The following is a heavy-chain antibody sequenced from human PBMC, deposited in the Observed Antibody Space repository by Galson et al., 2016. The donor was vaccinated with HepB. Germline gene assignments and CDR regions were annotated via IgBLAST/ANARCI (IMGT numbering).Heavy chain of an antibody. CDR3: ARTTAQYHLLRPFDF. V-gene: IGHV3-30*03. CDR1: GFNFGGHG. D-gene: IGHD2-2*01. Sequence: SLRLSCAASGFNFGGHGMHWVRQAPGRGLEWVAVISSDERDKPYGDSVKGRFTVSRDNSRNTLFLQMNSLRLDDTAVYYCARTTAQYHLLRPFDFWGQGTLVTVSS. CDR2: ISSDERDK. J-gene: IGHJ4*02.